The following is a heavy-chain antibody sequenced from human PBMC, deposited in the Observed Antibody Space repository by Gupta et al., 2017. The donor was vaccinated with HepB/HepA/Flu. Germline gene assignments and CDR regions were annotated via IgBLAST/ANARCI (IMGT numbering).Heavy chain of an antibody. Sequence: VQLVESGGGLVKPGGSLRLSCAASGFTFSNYSMNWVRQAPGKGLEWFSSRTSDSTYIYYADAVKGRCTIARDNAKNSLYQKMNTLRAEDTAVYYCARFANISGDKAGWFDPGGQGTLVTVSS. V-gene: IGHV3-21*01. CDR2: RTSDSTYI. CDR3: ARFANISGDKAGWFDP. D-gene: IGHD2-21*01. CDR1: GFTFSNYS. J-gene: IGHJ5*02.